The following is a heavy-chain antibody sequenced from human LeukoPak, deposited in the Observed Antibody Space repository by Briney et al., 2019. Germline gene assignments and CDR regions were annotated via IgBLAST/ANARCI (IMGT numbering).Heavy chain of an antibody. D-gene: IGHD1-26*01. CDR3: ARLPRYSGSYRDFYYYYNYMDV. V-gene: IGHV4-34*01. Sequence: SETLSLTCAVYGGSFSGYYWSWIRQPPGKGLEWIGEINHSGSTNYNPSLKSRVTISVDTSKNQFSLKLSSVTAADTAVYYCARLPRYSGSYRDFYYYYNYMDVWGKGTTVTVSS. CDR2: INHSGST. J-gene: IGHJ6*03. CDR1: GGSFSGYY.